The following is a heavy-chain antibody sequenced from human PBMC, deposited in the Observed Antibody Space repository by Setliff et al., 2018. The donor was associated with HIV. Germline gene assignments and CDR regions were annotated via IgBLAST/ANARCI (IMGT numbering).Heavy chain of an antibody. Sequence: GSLRLSCAASGFTIRGYWMDWVRQAPGKGLEWVSYISSSSSTRYYAGSVKGRFTISRENAKNSLYLQMNSLRAEDTAVYYCAREGQEEWLAPSMYNWFDPWGQGTLVTVSS. CDR3: AREGQEEWLAPSMYNWFDP. CDR1: GFTIRGYW. J-gene: IGHJ5*02. V-gene: IGHV3-48*04. D-gene: IGHD6-19*01. CDR2: ISSSSSTR.